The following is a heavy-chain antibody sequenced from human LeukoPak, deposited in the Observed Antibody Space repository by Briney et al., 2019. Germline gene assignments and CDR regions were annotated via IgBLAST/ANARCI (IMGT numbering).Heavy chain of an antibody. V-gene: IGHV1-8*01. CDR1: GYTFTSYD. J-gene: IGHJ6*02. Sequence: ASVKVSCKASGYTFTSYDINWVRQATGQGLEWMGWMNPNSGNTGYAQKFQGRVTMTRNTSISTAYMELSSLRSEDTAVYYCARGPIFDFWGGYYLDRYYYYGMDVWGQGTTVTVSS. D-gene: IGHD3-3*01. CDR2: MNPNSGNT. CDR3: ARGPIFDFWGGYYLDRYYYYGMDV.